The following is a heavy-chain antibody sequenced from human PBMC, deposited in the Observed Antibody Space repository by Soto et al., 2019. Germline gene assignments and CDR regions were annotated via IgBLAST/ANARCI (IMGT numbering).Heavy chain of an antibody. J-gene: IGHJ4*02. CDR1: GGSISMNW. Sequence: QVQLQESGPGLVKPSGTLSLTCAVSGGSISMNWWSWVRQPPGKGLEWIGEIYHSGSTNYNPSLKSRVTISVDKSKNQFSLTLSSVTAADTAVYYCARVVQGIDYWGQGTLVTVSS. V-gene: IGHV4-4*02. CDR2: IYHSGST. D-gene: IGHD2-15*01. CDR3: ARVVQGIDY.